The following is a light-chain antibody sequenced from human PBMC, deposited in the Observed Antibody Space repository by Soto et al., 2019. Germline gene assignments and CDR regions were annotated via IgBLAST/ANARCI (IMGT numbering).Light chain of an antibody. Sequence: EIVMTQSPATLSVSPGERATLSCRASQSISTNLAWYRQKPGQAPRLLIYGASTRATGIPARFSGSGSGTEFTHTISSLQSEDFAVYFCQQYNNWPPITFGQGTRLEIK. CDR2: GAS. CDR1: QSISTN. J-gene: IGKJ5*01. V-gene: IGKV3D-15*01. CDR3: QQYNNWPPIT.